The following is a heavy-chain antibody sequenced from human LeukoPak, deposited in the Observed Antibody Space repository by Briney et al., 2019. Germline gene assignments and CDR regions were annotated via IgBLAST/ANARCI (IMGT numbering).Heavy chain of an antibody. J-gene: IGHJ6*02. CDR2: IKQDGSEK. V-gene: IGHV3-7*01. CDR1: GFTFSSYS. D-gene: IGHD3-22*01. CDR3: ARALYESSAGYYYYGMDV. Sequence: GGSLRLSCAASGFTFSSYSMNWVRQAPGKGLEWVANIKQDGSEKYYVDSVKGRFTISRDNAKNSLYLQMNSLRAEDTAVYYCARALYESSAGYYYYGMDVWGQGTTVTVSS.